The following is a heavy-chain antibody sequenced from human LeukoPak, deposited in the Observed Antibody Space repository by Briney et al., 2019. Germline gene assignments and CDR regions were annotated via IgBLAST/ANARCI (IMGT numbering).Heavy chain of an antibody. CDR3: ARWGGRYPFDY. CDR2: ITSNGGRT. CDR1: GFTFSSYS. Sequence: TGGSLRLSCAASGFTFSSYSMHWVRQAPGKGLEYVSAITSNGGRTYYANSVKARFTISRDNSKNTLYRQMGSLSAEDMAVYYCARWGGRYPFDYWGQGTLVTVSP. J-gene: IGHJ4*02. V-gene: IGHV3-64*01. D-gene: IGHD3-16*02.